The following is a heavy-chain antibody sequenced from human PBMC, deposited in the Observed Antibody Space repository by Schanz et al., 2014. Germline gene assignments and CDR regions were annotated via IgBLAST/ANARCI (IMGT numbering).Heavy chain of an antibody. CDR3: ARYSFRKFGVVYGLAV. V-gene: IGHV3-11*01. J-gene: IGHJ6*02. CDR1: GFTFADYY. CDR2: VSSYDTTV. Sequence: QVQLLESGGGLFKPGGSLRLSCAGSGFTFADYYMTWIRQAPGKGLEWISYVSSYDTTVSYADSVKGRFTISRDNAKNSVYLQMNSLRVEDTAVYYCARYSFRKFGVVYGLAVWGQGTTVTVS. D-gene: IGHD3-3*01.